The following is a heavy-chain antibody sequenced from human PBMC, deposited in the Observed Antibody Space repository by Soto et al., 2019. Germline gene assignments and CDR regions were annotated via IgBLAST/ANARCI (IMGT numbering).Heavy chain of an antibody. CDR1: GYTFDSYA. D-gene: IGHD3-10*01. V-gene: IGHV1-3*01. CDR3: ARGMITMVRGVIVRLGMDV. Sequence: SVEVSCKDSGYTFDSYAMHWVRHAHGQRLEWMGWINAGNGNTKYSQKFQGRVTITRDTSASTAYMELSSLRSEDTAVYYCARGMITMVRGVIVRLGMDVWGKGTTVTVSS. CDR2: INAGNGNT. J-gene: IGHJ6*04.